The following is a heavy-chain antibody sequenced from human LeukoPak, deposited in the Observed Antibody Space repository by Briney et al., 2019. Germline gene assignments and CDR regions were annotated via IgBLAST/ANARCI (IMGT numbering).Heavy chain of an antibody. CDR2: IRYDGSNK. J-gene: IGHJ4*02. V-gene: IGHV3-30*02. CDR1: GFTFSSYG. CDR3: AKGVQVTMVRGVHEYYFDY. D-gene: IGHD3-10*01. Sequence: PGGSLRLSCAASGFTFSSYGMHWVRQAPGKGLEWVAFIRYDGSNKYYADSVKGRFTISRDNSKNTLYLQMNSLRAEDTAVYYCAKGVQVTMVRGVHEYYFDYWGQGTLVTVSS.